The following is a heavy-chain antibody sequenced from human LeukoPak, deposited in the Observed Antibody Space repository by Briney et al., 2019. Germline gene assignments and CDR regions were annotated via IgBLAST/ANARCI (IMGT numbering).Heavy chain of an antibody. J-gene: IGHJ5*02. CDR3: AKDKLSPGYQLLGNWFDP. CDR1: GFTFSNFA. V-gene: IGHV3-23*01. D-gene: IGHD2-2*01. Sequence: GGSLRLSCAASGFTFSNFAMTWVRQAPGKGLEWVSAISGSGGSTYYADSVKGRFTISRDNSKNTLYLQMNSLRAEDTAVYYCAKDKLSPGYQLLGNWFDPWGKGTLVTVSS. CDR2: ISGSGGST.